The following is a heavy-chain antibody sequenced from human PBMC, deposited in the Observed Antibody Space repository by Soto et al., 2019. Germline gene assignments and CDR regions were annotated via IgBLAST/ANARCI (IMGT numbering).Heavy chain of an antibody. D-gene: IGHD6-6*01. Sequence: RASVKVSCKASGGTFSSYSISWVLQAPGQGLEWMGGIIPIFGTANYTQKFQGRVTITADESTSTAYMELSSLRSEDTAVYYCARLISIAEGLDYWGQGTLVTVSS. CDR1: GGTFSSYS. CDR3: ARLISIAEGLDY. V-gene: IGHV1-69*13. J-gene: IGHJ4*02. CDR2: IIPIFGTA.